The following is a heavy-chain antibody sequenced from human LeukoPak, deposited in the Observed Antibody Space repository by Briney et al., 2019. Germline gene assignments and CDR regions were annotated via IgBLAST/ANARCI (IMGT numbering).Heavy chain of an antibody. V-gene: IGHV3-30-3*01. D-gene: IGHD6-13*01. J-gene: IGHJ6*02. CDR2: ISYDGSNK. CDR3: ARDQSGYYYYYGMDV. Sequence: GGSLRLSCAASGFTFSSYAMHWVRQAPGKGLEWVAVISYDGSNKYYADSVKGRFTISRDNSKNTLYLQMNSLRAEDTALYYCARDQSGYYYYYGMDVWGQGTTVTVSS. CDR1: GFTFSSYA.